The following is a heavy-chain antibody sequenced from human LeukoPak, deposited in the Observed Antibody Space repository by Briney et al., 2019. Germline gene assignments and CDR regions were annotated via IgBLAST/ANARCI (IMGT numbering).Heavy chain of an antibody. Sequence: SVKVSCKASGGTFSSYAISWVRQAPGQGLEWMGRIIPILGIANYAQKFQGRVTITADESTSTAYMELSSLRSEDTAVYYCARGIGYSYGSFDYWGQGTLVTVSS. V-gene: IGHV1-69*04. J-gene: IGHJ4*02. CDR1: GGTFSSYA. CDR3: ARGIGYSYGSFDY. CDR2: IIPILGIA. D-gene: IGHD5-18*01.